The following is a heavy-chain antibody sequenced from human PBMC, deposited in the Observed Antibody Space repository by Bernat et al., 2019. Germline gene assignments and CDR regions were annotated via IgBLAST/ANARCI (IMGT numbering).Heavy chain of an antibody. Sequence: GKRKKGGVGRGKREERRERTCAVEGGDVSGYDWKGIRQPPGKGLEGRGERKKSGSTNYNPSLKGRVTISVDTSKNQFSPKLSSVTAADTAVYYCARDGASYSYGYGFDYWGQGTLVTVSS. CDR3: ARDGASYSYGYGFDY. V-gene: IGHV4-34*01. J-gene: IGHJ4*02. CDR1: GGDVSGYD. CDR2: RKKSGST. D-gene: IGHD5-18*01.